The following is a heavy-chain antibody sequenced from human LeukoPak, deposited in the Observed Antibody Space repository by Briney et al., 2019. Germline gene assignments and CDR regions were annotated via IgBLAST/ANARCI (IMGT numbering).Heavy chain of an antibody. V-gene: IGHV3-23*01. D-gene: IGHD5-12*01. Sequence: GGSLRLSCAASGFTFSSYAMSWVRQAPGKGLEWVSAVSGSGGSTYCADSVKGRFTIPRDNSKNTLYLQMNSLRAEDTAVYYCAKRPAGVATIYVYWGQGTLVTVSS. CDR2: VSGSGGST. CDR1: GFTFSSYA. CDR3: AKRPAGVATIYVY. J-gene: IGHJ4*02.